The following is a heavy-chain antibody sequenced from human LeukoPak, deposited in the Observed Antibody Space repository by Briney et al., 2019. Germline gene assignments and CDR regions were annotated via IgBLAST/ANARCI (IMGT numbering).Heavy chain of an antibody. CDR3: ARELGGVRGAYYYYYYMDV. J-gene: IGHJ6*03. D-gene: IGHD3-10*01. Sequence: SVKVSCKASGGTFSSYAISWVRQAPGRGLEWMGGIIPIFGTANYAQKFQGRVTITADKSTSTAYMELSSLRSEDTAVYYCARELGGVRGAYYYYYYMDVWGKGTTVTISS. V-gene: IGHV1-69*06. CDR1: GGTFSSYA. CDR2: IIPIFGTA.